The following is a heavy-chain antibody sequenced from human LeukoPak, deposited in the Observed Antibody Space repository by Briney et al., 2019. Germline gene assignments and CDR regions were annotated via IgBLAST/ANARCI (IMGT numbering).Heavy chain of an antibody. J-gene: IGHJ4*02. CDR2: IGTTSSTI. CDR1: GFTFSDYS. Sequence: GGSLRLSCAASGFTFSDYSMNWVRQAPGKGLEWVSYIGTTSSTIYYADSVKGRFTISRDNSKNSLYPQMNSLRAEDAAVYFCARGLYASFDYWGQGTLVTVSS. D-gene: IGHD3-16*01. V-gene: IGHV3-48*01. CDR3: ARGLYASFDY.